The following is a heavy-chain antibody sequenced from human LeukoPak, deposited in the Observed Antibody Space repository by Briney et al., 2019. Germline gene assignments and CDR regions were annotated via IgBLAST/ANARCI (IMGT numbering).Heavy chain of an antibody. V-gene: IGHV4-59*01. J-gene: IGHJ4*02. CDR1: GGSISSYY. Sequence: PSETLSLTCTVSGGSISSYYWSWIRQPPGRGLEWIGYIYYSGSTNYNPSLKSRVTISVDTSKNQFSLKLSSVTAADTAVYYCARANPLYETYHFDSWGQGTLDTVSS. D-gene: IGHD5/OR15-5a*01. CDR2: IYYSGST. CDR3: ARANPLYETYHFDS.